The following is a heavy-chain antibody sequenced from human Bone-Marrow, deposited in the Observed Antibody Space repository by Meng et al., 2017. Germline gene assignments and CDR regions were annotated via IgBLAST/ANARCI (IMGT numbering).Heavy chain of an antibody. CDR2: IYYSGNT. Sequence: QVRGPEPGPGLLKPSQPLSLPCTVSGGSISSGGNYWSWIRQHSGKGLEWIGYIYYSGNTYYNPSLKSLVNISVDTSKNQFSLKVSSVTAADTAVYYCARGSTNWFDPWGQGILVTVSS. V-gene: IGHV4-31*01. J-gene: IGHJ5*02. CDR3: ARGSTNWFDP. CDR1: GGSISSGGNY.